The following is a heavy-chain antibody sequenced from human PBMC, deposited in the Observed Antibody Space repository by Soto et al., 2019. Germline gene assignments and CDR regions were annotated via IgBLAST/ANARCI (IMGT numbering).Heavy chain of an antibody. J-gene: IGHJ6*02. CDR1: GFTVSSNY. CDR2: IYSGGST. CDR3: ARDRIPTGMDV. V-gene: IGHV3-66*01. Sequence: EVELVESGGGLVQPGGSLRLSCAASGFTVSSNYMSWVRQAPGKGLEWVSVIYSGGSTYYADSVKGRFTISRDNSKNTLYLQMNSLRAEDTAVYYCARDRIPTGMDVWGQGTTVTVSS.